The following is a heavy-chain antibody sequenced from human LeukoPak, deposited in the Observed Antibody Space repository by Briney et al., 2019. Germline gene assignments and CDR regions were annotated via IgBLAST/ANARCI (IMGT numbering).Heavy chain of an antibody. J-gene: IGHJ4*02. CDR3: ARGKAGATLFDY. CDR1: GGSFSGYY. CDR2: INHRGST. Sequence: SETLSLTCAVYGGSFSGYYWSWIRQTPGNGLEWIGEINHRGSTNYNPSLKSRVTISVDTSKNQFSLKLNSVTAADAAVYYCARGKAGATLFDYWGQGTLVTVSS. V-gene: IGHV4-34*01. D-gene: IGHD1-26*01.